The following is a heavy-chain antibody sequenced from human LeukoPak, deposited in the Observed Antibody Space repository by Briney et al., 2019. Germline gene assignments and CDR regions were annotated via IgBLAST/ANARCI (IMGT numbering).Heavy chain of an antibody. Sequence: GGSLRLSCAASGFTFDDYGMSWVRQAPGKGLEWVSAISGSGGSTYYADSVKGRFTISRDNSKNTLYLQMNSLRAEDTAVYYCAKISWELLPDYFDYWGQGTLVTVSS. CDR2: ISGSGGST. J-gene: IGHJ4*02. CDR3: AKISWELLPDYFDY. V-gene: IGHV3-23*01. D-gene: IGHD1-26*01. CDR1: GFTFDDYG.